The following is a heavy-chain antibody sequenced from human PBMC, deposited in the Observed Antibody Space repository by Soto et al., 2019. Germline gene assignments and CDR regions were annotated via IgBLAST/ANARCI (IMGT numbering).Heavy chain of an antibody. D-gene: IGHD3-16*01. CDR3: AKDRSFAPRRGGLFDF. CDR1: GFTFSSYA. J-gene: IGHJ4*02. V-gene: IGHV3-23*01. Sequence: GGSLRLSCAASGFTFSSYAMSWVRQAPGKGLEWVSVISGSSGTTYYANSVKGGFTISRDNSKDALYLQMNNLRAEDTAVFYCAKDRSFAPRRGGLFDFWGQGTLVTVSS. CDR2: ISGSSGTT.